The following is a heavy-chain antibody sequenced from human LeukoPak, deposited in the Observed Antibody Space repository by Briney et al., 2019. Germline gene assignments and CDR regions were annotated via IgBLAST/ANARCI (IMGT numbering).Heavy chain of an antibody. CDR3: ARLGGSRVRGVIITLDQLGY. D-gene: IGHD3-10*01. CDR2: IYYSGST. CDR1: GGSISSSSYY. J-gene: IGHJ4*02. V-gene: IGHV4-39*01. Sequence: PSETLSLTCTVSGGSISSSSYYWGWIRQPPGKGLEWIGSIYYSGSTYYNPSLKSRVTISVDTSKNQFSLKLSSVTAADTAVYYCARLGGSRVRGVIITLDQLGYWGQGTLVTVSS.